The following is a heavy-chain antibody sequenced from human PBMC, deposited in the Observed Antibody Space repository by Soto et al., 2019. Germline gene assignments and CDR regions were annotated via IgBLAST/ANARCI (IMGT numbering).Heavy chain of an antibody. D-gene: IGHD2-2*01. CDR2: IKSKTDGGTT. V-gene: IGHV3-15*07. J-gene: IGHJ4*02. Sequence: EVQLVESGGGLVKPGGSLRLSCAASGFTFSNAWMNWVRQAPGKGLEWVGRIKSKTDGGTTDYAAPVKGRFTISRDDSKNTLYLQMNSLKTEDTAVYYCTTDLAIVVVPAATISGWSAHDYWGQGTLVTVSS. CDR1: GFTFSNAW. CDR3: TTDLAIVVVPAATISGWSAHDY.